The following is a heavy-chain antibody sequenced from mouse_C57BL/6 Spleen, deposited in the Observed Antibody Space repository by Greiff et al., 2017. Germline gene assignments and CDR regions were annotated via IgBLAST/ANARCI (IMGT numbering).Heavy chain of an antibody. J-gene: IGHJ3*01. CDR1: GYSITSGYY. D-gene: IGHD1-1*01. V-gene: IGHV3-6*01. CDR2: ISYDGSN. CDR3: ASRGVLRQGFAY. Sequence: EPGPGLVKPSQSLTLSCSVTGYSITSGYYWYWIRQFPGNQLEWMGYISYDGSNNYNPSLKNRISITRDTSKNQFCLKLSSVTTEDSATYYCASRGVLRQGFAYWGQGTLVTVSA.